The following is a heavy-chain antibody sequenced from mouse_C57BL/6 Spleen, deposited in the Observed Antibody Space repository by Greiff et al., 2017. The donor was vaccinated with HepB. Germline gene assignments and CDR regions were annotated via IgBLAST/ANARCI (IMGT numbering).Heavy chain of an antibody. CDR3: ARDGYPPWDFEV. V-gene: IGHV3-6*01. D-gene: IGHD2-2*01. CDR2: ISYDGSN. Sequence: EVQLVESGPGLVKPSQSLSLTCSVTGYSITSGYYWNWIRQFPGNKLEWMGYISYDGSNNYNPSLKNRISITRDTSKNQFFLKLNSVTTEDTATYYWARDGYPPWDFEVWGTGTPVTVSS. J-gene: IGHJ1*03. CDR1: GYSITSGYY.